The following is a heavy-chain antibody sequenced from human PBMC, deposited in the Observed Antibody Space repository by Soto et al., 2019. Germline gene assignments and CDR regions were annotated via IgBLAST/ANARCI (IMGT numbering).Heavy chain of an antibody. CDR1: GYSFTSYW. CDR2: IDPSDSYT. J-gene: IGHJ6*02. CDR3: ARLGDCSGGSCFSRYYYGMYV. Sequence: PGESLKISCQGSGYSFTSYWISWVRQMRGKGLEWRGRIDPSDSYTNYSPSFQGHVTISADKSVSTAYLQWSSLKASDSAIYYCARLGDCSGGSCFSRYYYGMYVWGQGTTVTVSS. D-gene: IGHD2-15*01. V-gene: IGHV5-10-1*01.